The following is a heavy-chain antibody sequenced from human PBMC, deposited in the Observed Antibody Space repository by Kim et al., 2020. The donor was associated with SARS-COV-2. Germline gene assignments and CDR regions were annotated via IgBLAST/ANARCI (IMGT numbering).Heavy chain of an antibody. V-gene: IGHV3-74*01. Sequence: GGSLRLSCAASGFTFSNLWMHWVRRAPGKGPVWVSGIKGDGTIAIYAGSVKGRFTISRDNTKNTVFLQMNNLRVEDTAVYYCLLINNEISDYWGHGTLVTVSS. CDR2: IKGDGTIA. D-gene: IGHD1-26*01. CDR1: GFTFSNLW. CDR3: LLINNEISDY. J-gene: IGHJ4*01.